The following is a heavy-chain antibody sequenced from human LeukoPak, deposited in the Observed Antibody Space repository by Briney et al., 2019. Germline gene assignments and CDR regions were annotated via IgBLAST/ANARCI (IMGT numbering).Heavy chain of an antibody. CDR1: ITLQLFW. CDR2: INEGGSET. V-gene: IGHV3-7*04. D-gene: IGHD6-13*01. J-gene: IGHJ4*02. Sequence: GVLIPAFVGLGITLQLFWVELGRPAPGGGVGFVANINEGGSETYHADSVRGRFTISRDNFREVLYLQMNSLRVDDTGVYYCARGRPTPGTDYWGQGLLVTVSS. CDR3: ARGRPTPGTDY.